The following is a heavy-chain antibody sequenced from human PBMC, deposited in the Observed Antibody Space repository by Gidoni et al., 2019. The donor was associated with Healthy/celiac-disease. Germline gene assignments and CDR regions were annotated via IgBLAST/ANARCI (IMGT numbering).Heavy chain of an antibody. CDR3: AKGDGPTTFSY. Sequence: EVQLVESGGGLVQPGGSLRLSCSASGFTFSSYAMSWLRQAPGRGVEWVSAISVSGGSTYYADSVKGRFTISRDNSKNTLYLKMNSLRAEDTAVYYCAKGDGPTTFSYWGQGTLVTVSS. CDR2: ISVSGGST. J-gene: IGHJ4*02. CDR1: GFTFSSYA. D-gene: IGHD4-17*01. V-gene: IGHV3-23*04.